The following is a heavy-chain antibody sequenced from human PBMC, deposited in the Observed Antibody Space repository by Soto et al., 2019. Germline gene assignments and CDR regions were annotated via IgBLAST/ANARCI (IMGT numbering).Heavy chain of an antibody. CDR3: ARSGSVTTQYYHGMDV. Sequence: QVQLVQSGAEVKSPGSSVKVSCKASGGTFNSDVINWVRQAPGQGLEWMGRIIPVLDRADYAQNFQGRVTITADKSTPTVHMEMSGLRSEDTAVFDCARSGSVTTQYYHGMDVWGQGTTVTVSS. D-gene: IGHD4-17*01. J-gene: IGHJ6*02. CDR1: GGTFNSDV. V-gene: IGHV1-69*04. CDR2: IIPVLDRA.